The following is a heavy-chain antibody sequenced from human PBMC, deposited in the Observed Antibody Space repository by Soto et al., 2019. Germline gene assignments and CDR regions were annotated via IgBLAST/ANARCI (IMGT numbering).Heavy chain of an antibody. J-gene: IGHJ6*02. V-gene: IGHV4-34*01. Sequence: SETLSLTCAFYCGSFIGYYWSWIRQPPGKGLEWIGEINHSGSTNYNPSLKSRVTISVDTSKNQFSLKLSSVTAADTAVYYCARVKLSQSTFYYYYGLNVWGQGTTVTVSS. CDR1: CGSFIGYY. CDR2: INHSGST. CDR3: ARVKLSQSTFYYYYGLNV.